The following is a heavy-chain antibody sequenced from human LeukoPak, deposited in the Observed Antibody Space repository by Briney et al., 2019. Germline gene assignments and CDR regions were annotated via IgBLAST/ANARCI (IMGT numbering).Heavy chain of an antibody. CDR2: ISAYNGNT. CDR1: GYTFTSYG. D-gene: IGHD5-18*01. J-gene: IGHJ6*03. Sequence: ASVKVSCKASGYTFTSYGISWVRQAPGQGLEWMGWISAYNGNTNYAQKLQGRVTMTTDTSTSTAYMELRSLRSDDTAVYYCASFSIPGYSYGRGVHYYYYMDVWGKGTTVTVSS. V-gene: IGHV1-18*01. CDR3: ASFSIPGYSYGRGVHYYYYMDV.